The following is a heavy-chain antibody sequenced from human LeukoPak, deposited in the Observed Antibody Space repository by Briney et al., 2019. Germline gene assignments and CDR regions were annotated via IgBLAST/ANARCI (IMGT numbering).Heavy chain of an antibody. CDR2: IYYSGST. CDR1: GGSISSYY. J-gene: IGHJ5*02. V-gene: IGHV4-59*01. D-gene: IGHD5-18*01. CDR3: ARSGQLWSNNWFDP. Sequence: SETLSLTCTVSGGSISSYYWSWIRQPPGKGLEWIGYIYYSGSTNYNPSLKGRVTISVDTSKNQFSLKLSSVTAADTAVYYCARSGQLWSNNWFDPWGLGTLVTVSS.